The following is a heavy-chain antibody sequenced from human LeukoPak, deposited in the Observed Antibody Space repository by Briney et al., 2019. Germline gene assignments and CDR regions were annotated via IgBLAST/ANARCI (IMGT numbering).Heavy chain of an antibody. CDR2: IKQDGSEK. Sequence: PGGSLRLSCGASGFTFSNYWMTWVRQAPGKGLEWVANIKQDGSEKYYVDSVKGRFTISRDNAKNSLYLQMNSLRAEDTAVYYCARSETTYYYDSSVYFYYYYGMDVWGQGTTVTVSS. CDR3: ARSETTYYYDSSVYFYYYYGMDV. J-gene: IGHJ6*02. D-gene: IGHD3-22*01. V-gene: IGHV3-7*01. CDR1: GFTFSNYW.